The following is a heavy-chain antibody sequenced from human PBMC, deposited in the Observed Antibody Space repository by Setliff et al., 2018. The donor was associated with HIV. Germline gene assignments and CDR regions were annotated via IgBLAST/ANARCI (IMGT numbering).Heavy chain of an antibody. CDR3: ATDPGRRITFGGVIVNPDY. J-gene: IGHJ4*02. CDR2: FDPEDGER. D-gene: IGHD3-16*02. V-gene: IGHV1-24*01. Sequence: ASVKVSCKVFGYTLAALSIHWVRQAPGKGLEWMGGFDPEDGERINAEKFQGRVAMTADTSTDTAYMALSSLTSEDTAVYYCATDPGRRITFGGVIVNPDYWGQGTLVTVSS. CDR1: GYTLAALS.